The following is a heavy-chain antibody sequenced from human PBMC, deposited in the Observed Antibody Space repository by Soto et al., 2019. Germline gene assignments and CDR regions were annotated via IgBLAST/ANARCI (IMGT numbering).Heavy chain of an antibody. CDR3: ARLTSQYSSSWNGY. V-gene: IGHV3-21*01. CDR1: GFTFSSYS. CDR2: ISSSSYI. D-gene: IGHD6-13*01. Sequence: PGGSLRLSCAASGFTFSSYSMNWVRQAPGKGLEWVSSISSSSYIYYADSVKGRFTVSRDNAKNSLYLQMNSLRAEDTAVYYCARLTSQYSSSWNGYWGQGTLVTVSS. J-gene: IGHJ4*02.